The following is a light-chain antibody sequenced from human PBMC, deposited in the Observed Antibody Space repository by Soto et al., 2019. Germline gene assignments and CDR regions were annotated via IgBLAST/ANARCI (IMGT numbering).Light chain of an antibody. CDR3: SSYVL. J-gene: IGLJ2*01. CDR1: SSDIGASDY. CDR2: DVN. Sequence: QAVVTQPASVSGSPGQSITISCTGTSSDIGASDYVSWYQQHPDKAPKLIIYDVNYRPSGVSSRFSGSKSANTASLTISGLQAEDEADYFCSSYVLFGGGTKVTVL. V-gene: IGLV2-14*03.